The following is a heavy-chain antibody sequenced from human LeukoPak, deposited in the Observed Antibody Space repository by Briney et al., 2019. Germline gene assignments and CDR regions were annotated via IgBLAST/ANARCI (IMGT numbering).Heavy chain of an antibody. CDR2: IIPIFGTA. J-gene: IGHJ4*02. Sequence: SVKVSCKASGGTFSSYAISWVRQAPGQGLEWMGGIIPIFGTANYAQKFQGRVTITADESTSTAYMELSSLRSEDTAVYYCAREKVALRYFDWLPIHFDYWGQGTLVTVSS. CDR1: GGTFSSYA. D-gene: IGHD3-9*01. CDR3: AREKVALRYFDWLPIHFDY. V-gene: IGHV1-69*13.